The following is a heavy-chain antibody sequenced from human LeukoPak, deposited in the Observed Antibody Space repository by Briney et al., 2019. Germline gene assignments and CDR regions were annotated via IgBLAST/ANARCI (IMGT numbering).Heavy chain of an antibody. CDR2: ISSSSSYI. CDR1: GFTFSSYS. Sequence: GGSLRLSCAASGFTFSSYSMNWVRQAPGKGLEWVSSISSSSSYIYYADSVKGRFTISRHNSKNTLYLQMNSLRAEDTAVYYCARVLTVAGTFYYFDYWGQGTLVTVSS. V-gene: IGHV3-21*04. CDR3: ARVLTVAGTFYYFDY. J-gene: IGHJ4*02. D-gene: IGHD6-19*01.